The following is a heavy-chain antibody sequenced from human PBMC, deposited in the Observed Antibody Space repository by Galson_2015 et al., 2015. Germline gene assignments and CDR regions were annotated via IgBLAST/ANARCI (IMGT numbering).Heavy chain of an antibody. V-gene: IGHV3-21*01. Sequence: SLRLSCAASGITFSSYTMNWVRQAPGKGLEWVSSISSSTTYIYYADSVKGRFTISRDNAKNSLYLQMNSLRTEDTAVYYCAGGSHRSYMDVCVKGTTVTVSS. CDR2: ISSSTTYI. D-gene: IGHD3-16*01. CDR1: GITFSSYT. CDR3: AGGSHRSYMDV. J-gene: IGHJ6*03.